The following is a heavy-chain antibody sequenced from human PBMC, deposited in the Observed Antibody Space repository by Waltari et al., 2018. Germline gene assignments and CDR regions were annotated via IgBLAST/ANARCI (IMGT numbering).Heavy chain of an antibody. Sequence: QVQLVQSGAEVKKPGASVKVSCKASGYTFTDWYMYWVRQAPGQGLEWMGRISPNSGGTNYAQKFQGRVTMTRDTSISTAYMELSRLRSEDTAVYYCASSPGIEIYEWWFDPWGQGTLVIVSS. D-gene: IGHD3-22*01. CDR2: ISPNSGGT. CDR3: ASSPGIEIYEWWFDP. J-gene: IGHJ5*02. V-gene: IGHV1-2*06. CDR1: GYTFTDWY.